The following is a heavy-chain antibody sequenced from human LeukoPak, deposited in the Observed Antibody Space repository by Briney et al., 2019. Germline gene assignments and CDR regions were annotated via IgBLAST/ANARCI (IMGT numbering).Heavy chain of an antibody. J-gene: IGHJ4*02. CDR1: GFTFSSYS. Sequence: GGSLRLSCAVSGFTFSSYSMNWVRQAPGKGLEWVSSISSSSSYIYYADSVKGRFTISRDSAKNSLYLQMNSLRAEDTAVYYCASGSPIAAAGTRIDYWGQGTLVTVSS. CDR3: ASGSPIAAAGTRIDY. D-gene: IGHD6-13*01. CDR2: ISSSSSYI. V-gene: IGHV3-21*01.